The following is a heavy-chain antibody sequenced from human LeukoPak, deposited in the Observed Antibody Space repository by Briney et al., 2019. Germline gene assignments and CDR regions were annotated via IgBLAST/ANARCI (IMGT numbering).Heavy chain of an antibody. V-gene: IGHV3-23*01. D-gene: IGHD6-19*01. Sequence: PGGSLRLSCAASGFTFSSYAMSWVRQAPGKGLEWVSAISGSGSSTYYADSVKGRFTISRDNSKNTLYLQMNSLRVEDTAVYYCAKDLRAVAGTPFDYWGQGTLVTVSS. CDR2: ISGSGSST. CDR1: GFTFSSYA. CDR3: AKDLRAVAGTPFDY. J-gene: IGHJ4*02.